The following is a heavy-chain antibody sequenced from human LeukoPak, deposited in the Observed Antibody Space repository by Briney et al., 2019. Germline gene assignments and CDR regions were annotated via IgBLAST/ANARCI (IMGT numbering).Heavy chain of an antibody. J-gene: IGHJ4*02. CDR3: ARDNYGDYFDY. V-gene: IGHV3-20*04. Sequence: PGGSLRLSCAASGFTFDDYGMSWVRHVRGKGMEWVAGINWDGSSTGYADSVKGRFTISRDNAKNSLYLQMNSLRVEDTALYYCARDNYGDYFDYWGQGILVTVSS. CDR1: GFTFDDYG. CDR2: INWDGSST. D-gene: IGHD4-17*01.